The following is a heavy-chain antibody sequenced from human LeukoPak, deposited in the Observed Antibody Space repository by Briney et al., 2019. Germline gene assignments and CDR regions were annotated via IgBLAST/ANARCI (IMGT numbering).Heavy chain of an antibody. CDR3: ARDRDWLLYDY. CDR2: ISHDETHK. J-gene: IGHJ4*02. V-gene: IGHV3-33*01. CDR1: GFLFSSYV. Sequence: HPGGSLRLSCAGSGFLFSSYVMHWVRQAPGKGLEWVAAISHDETHKYYADSLRGRVTISRDNSKNTLYLQMHSLRADDTAIYYCARDRDWLLYDYWGQGTLVTVSS. D-gene: IGHD3-9*01.